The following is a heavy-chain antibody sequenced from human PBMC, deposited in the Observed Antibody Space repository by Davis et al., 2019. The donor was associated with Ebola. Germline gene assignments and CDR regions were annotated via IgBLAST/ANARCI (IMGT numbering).Heavy chain of an antibody. CDR3: AKGDRTPLYYDTSDDY. J-gene: IGHJ4*02. D-gene: IGHD3-22*01. CDR2: ISGSGDST. Sequence: GESLTISCAASCFIFNNAWMNWVRQAPGKGLEWVSSISGSGDSTSYADSVKGRFTMSRDNSGNTLYLQMNSLRVEDTAVYYCAKGDRTPLYYDTSDDYWGQGTLVTVSS. V-gene: IGHV3-23*01. CDR1: CFIFNNAW.